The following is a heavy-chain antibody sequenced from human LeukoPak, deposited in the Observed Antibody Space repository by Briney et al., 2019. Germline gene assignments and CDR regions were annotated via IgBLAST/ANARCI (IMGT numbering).Heavy chain of an antibody. CDR3: AKPQGDYGDPFYYYYYMDV. CDR2: ISGSGGST. D-gene: IGHD4-17*01. J-gene: IGHJ6*03. Sequence: GGSLRLSCAASGFTFSSYAMSWVRQAPGKGLEWVSAISGSGGSTYYADSVKGRFTISRDNSKNTLYLQMNSLRAEDTAVYYCAKPQGDYGDPFYYYYYMDVWGKGTTVTVSS. CDR1: GFTFSSYA. V-gene: IGHV3-23*01.